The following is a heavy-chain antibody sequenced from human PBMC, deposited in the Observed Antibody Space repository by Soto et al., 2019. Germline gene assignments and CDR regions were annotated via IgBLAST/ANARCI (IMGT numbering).Heavy chain of an antibody. CDR2: TRGKAYGGTT. CDR1: GFTFGAYG. D-gene: IGHD6-19*01. J-gene: IGHJ4*02. CDR3: SRVGSGWDQLTYFDY. V-gene: IGHV3-49*03. Sequence: GSLRLSCTASGFTFGAYGLSWFRQAPGKGLEWVGFTRGKAYGGTTEYAASVRGRFTISRDDSKSIAYLQMSSLKTEGTALDYWSRVGSGWDQLTYFDYWGQGTLVTVSS.